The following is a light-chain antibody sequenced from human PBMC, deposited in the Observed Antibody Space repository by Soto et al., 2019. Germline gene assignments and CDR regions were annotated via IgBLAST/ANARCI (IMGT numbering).Light chain of an antibody. V-gene: IGKV2-24*01. Sequence: DIVLTQTPLSLVVTLGQPASISCKSSQSLAFRDGNIYLNWLQQRPGQPPRLLIYKTSNRFSGVPDRLSGSGAETEFTLKISKVEAEDVGVYYCAEAALLPHAFGQGTKVEIK. CDR3: AEAALLPHA. CDR1: QSLAFRDGNIY. CDR2: KTS. J-gene: IGKJ1*01.